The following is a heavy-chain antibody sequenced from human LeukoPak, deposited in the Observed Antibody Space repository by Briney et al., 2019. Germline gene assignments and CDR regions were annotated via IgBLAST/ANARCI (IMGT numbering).Heavy chain of an antibody. V-gene: IGHV3-74*01. J-gene: IGHJ4*02. CDR2: INNDGSTT. CDR1: GFTFSSYW. D-gene: IGHD1-1*01. CDR3: TRDTRGTIGTTTLDY. Sequence: GGSLRLSCVASGFTFSSYWMHWVRPAPGKGLVWGSRINNDGSTTTYGDSVKGRFTISRDNAKNTLYLQMNSLRAEDTAVYYCTRDTRGTIGTTTLDYWGQGTLVTVSS.